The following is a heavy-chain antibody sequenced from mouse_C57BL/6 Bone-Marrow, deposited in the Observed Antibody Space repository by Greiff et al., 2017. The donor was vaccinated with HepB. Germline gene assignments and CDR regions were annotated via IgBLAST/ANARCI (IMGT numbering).Heavy chain of an antibody. V-gene: IGHV1-54*01. CDR1: GYAFTHYL. D-gene: IGHD1-1*01. J-gene: IGHJ2*01. CDR3: ARSSYYYGSSYEDYFDY. CDR2: INPGSGGT. Sequence: QVQLKESGAELVRPGTSVKVSCKASGYAFTHYLIEWVKQRPGQGLEWIGVINPGSGGTNYNEKFKGKATLTADKSSSTAYMQLSSLTSEDSAVYFCARSSYYYGSSYEDYFDYWGQGTTLTVSS.